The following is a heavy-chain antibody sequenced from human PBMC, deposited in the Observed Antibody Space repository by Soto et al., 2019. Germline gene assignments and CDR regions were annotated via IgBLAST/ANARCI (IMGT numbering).Heavy chain of an antibody. J-gene: IGHJ4*02. CDR2: IRSNTYGGTT. CDR3: ARRKYLDY. V-gene: IGHV3-49*03. D-gene: IGHD6-6*01. CDR1: GFTFGDYA. Sequence: GGSLRLSCTTSGFTFGDYAMSWFRQAPGKGLEWIGYIRSNTYGGTTEYAASVKGSFTISRDDSKRVAHLLMNCLETEDTAVYFCARRKYLDYWGQGTLVT.